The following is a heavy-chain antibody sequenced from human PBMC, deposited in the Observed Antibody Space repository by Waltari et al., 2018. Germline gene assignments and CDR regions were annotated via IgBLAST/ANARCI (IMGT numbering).Heavy chain of an antibody. CDR3: ARGNRRGYYDFWSGSNWFDP. J-gene: IGHJ5*02. Sequence: QVQLQQWGAGLLKPSETLSLTCAVYGGSFSGYYWSWIRQPPGKGLEWIGEINHSGSTNYNPSLKSRVTISVDTSKNQFSLKLSSVTAADTAVYYCARGNRRGYYDFWSGSNWFDPWGQGTLVTVSS. D-gene: IGHD3-3*01. CDR2: INHSGST. CDR1: GGSFSGYY. V-gene: IGHV4-34*01.